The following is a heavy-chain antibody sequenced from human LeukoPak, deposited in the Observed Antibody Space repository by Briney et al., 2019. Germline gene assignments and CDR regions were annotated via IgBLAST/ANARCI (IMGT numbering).Heavy chain of an antibody. CDR1: GGSFSGYY. Sequence: PSETLSLTCAVYGGSFSGYYWSWIRQPPGKGLEWIGEINHSGSTNYNPSLKSRVTISVDTSKNQFSLKLSSVTAADTVVYYCAEWPYYYYGMDVWGQGTTVTVSS. V-gene: IGHV4-34*01. J-gene: IGHJ6*02. CDR3: AEWPYYYYGMDV. D-gene: IGHD2-8*01. CDR2: INHSGST.